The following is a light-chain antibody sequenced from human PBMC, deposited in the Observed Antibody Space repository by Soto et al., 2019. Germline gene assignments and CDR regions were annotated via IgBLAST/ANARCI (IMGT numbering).Light chain of an antibody. J-gene: IGKJ1*01. CDR2: CES. CDR3: QQYINLWT. Sequence: EIVMTQSPATLSVSPGERATLSCRASQSVSSNLAWYQQKPGQSPRLLIYCESTRATGVPARFSGSGSGTEFTLTISSLQSEDFAVYYCQQYINLWTFGQGTKVEIK. V-gene: IGKV3-15*01. CDR1: QSVSSN.